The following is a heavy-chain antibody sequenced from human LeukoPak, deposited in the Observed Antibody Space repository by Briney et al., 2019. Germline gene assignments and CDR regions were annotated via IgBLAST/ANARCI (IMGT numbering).Heavy chain of an antibody. CDR1: GFTFSTEW. D-gene: IGHD6-19*01. V-gene: IGHV3-7*01. J-gene: IGHJ4*02. CDR3: TRGGCSGCCNAY. Sequence: GGSLRLSCAASGFTFSTEWMGWVRRAPGKGLEWVATMKEEGGNIYYVDSVRGRFTISRDNAKNSLFLQMNSLRADDTAVYYCTRGGCSGCCNAYWGQGTLVTVSS. CDR2: MKEEGGNI.